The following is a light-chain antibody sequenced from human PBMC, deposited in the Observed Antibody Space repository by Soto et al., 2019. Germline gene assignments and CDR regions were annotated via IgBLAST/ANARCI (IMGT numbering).Light chain of an antibody. V-gene: IGKV1-5*03. CDR1: QTISSW. J-gene: IGKJ1*01. CDR2: KAS. Sequence: DIQMTQSPSTLSGSVGDRVTITCRASQTISSWLGWYQQKPGKAPKLLIYKASTLKSGVPSRFSGSGSGTEFTLTISSLQPDDFATYYCQHDNSYSEAFGQGTKVDIK. CDR3: QHDNSYSEA.